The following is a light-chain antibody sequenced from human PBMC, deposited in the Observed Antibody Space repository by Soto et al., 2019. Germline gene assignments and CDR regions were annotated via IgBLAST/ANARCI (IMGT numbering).Light chain of an antibody. J-gene: IGKJ1*01. CDR1: QSGGIN. CDR2: DAT. Sequence: EVVITQSPGILSVSPGERATLSCRASQSGGINVAWYQHKPGQATRLLIYDATTRTTGSPDRFSASGSATEFTLTISSLLSEDFEVYYCQQYNDWPRTFGQGTTVDIK. V-gene: IGKV3-15*01. CDR3: QQYNDWPRT.